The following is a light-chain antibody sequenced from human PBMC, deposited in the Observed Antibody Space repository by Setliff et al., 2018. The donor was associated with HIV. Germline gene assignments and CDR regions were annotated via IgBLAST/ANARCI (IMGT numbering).Light chain of an antibody. J-gene: IGLJ1*01. CDR2: DVT. Sequence: QSVLTQPASVSGSPGQSITISCTGTSSDVGGYNYVSWYQQHPGKAPKLMIYDVTIRPSGVSNRFSGSKSGNRASLTISGLQAEDEADYYCSSYTSSSTPYVFGTGTKVTVL. CDR3: SSYTSSSTPYV. CDR1: SSDVGGYNY. V-gene: IGLV2-14*03.